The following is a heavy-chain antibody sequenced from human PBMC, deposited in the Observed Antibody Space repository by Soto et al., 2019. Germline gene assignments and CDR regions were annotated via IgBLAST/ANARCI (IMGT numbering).Heavy chain of an antibody. CDR2: VYYSGGA. CDR1: GVSIHDSHSF. J-gene: IGHJ5*01. CDR3: GRVVEGATRHTDFDS. V-gene: IGHV4-39*01. Sequence: SETLSLTCAVSGVSIHDSHSFWGWIRQPPGKGLEFIGSVYYSGGANYNPSLKSRVTVSIDTSNNQFSLRVNSVTAADTAVYYCGRVVEGATRHTDFDSWGQGILVTVST. D-gene: IGHD2-15*01.